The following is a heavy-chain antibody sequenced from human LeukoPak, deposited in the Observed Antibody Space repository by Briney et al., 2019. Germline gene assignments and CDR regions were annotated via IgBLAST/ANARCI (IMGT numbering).Heavy chain of an antibody. CDR2: ISYDGSNN. V-gene: IGHV3-30*18. D-gene: IGHD2-2*01. Sequence: GRSLRLSCAASGFTFSSYGMHWVRQAPGKGLEWVAVISYDGSNNYYADSVKRRFIISRDNSKNTLYLQMNSLRAEDTAVYYCAKGHQDIVVVPAGDGFDYWGQGTLVTVSS. CDR3: AKGHQDIVVVPAGDGFDY. CDR1: GFTFSSYG. J-gene: IGHJ4*02.